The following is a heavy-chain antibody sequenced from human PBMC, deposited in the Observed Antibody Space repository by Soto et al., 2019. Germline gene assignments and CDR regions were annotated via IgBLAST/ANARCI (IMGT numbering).Heavy chain of an antibody. Sequence: GESLKISCKGSGYSFTSYWIGWVRQMPVKGLEWMGIIYPGDSDTRYSPSFQGQVTISADKSISTAYLQWSSLKASDTAMYYCARLHLYSSSFRWFDPWGQGTLVTVSS. CDR3: ARLHLYSSSFRWFDP. J-gene: IGHJ5*02. D-gene: IGHD6-6*01. CDR2: IYPGDSDT. V-gene: IGHV5-51*01. CDR1: GYSFTSYW.